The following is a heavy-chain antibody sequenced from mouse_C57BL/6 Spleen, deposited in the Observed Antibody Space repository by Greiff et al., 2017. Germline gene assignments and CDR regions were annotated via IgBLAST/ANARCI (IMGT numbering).Heavy chain of an antibody. J-gene: IGHJ2*01. Sequence: EVQVVESGGDLVKPGGSLKLSCAASGFTFSSYGMSWVRQTPDKRLEWVATISSGGSYTYYPDSVKGRFTISRDNAKNTLYLQMSSLKSEDTAMYYCARQVLRTYYFDYWGQGTTLTVSS. CDR1: GFTFSSYG. CDR2: ISSGGSYT. CDR3: ARQVLRTYYFDY. V-gene: IGHV5-6*01.